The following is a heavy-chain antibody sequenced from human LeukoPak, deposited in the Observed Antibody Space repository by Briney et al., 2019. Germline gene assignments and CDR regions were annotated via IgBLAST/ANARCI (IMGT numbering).Heavy chain of an antibody. CDR3: ARGSGWTYFDY. J-gene: IGHJ4*02. CDR1: GFTFNNYA. Sequence: GGSLRLSCAASGFTFNNYAMSWVRQAPGKGLEWVSVIYGGGSTYYADSVKGRFTISRDNSKNTLYLQMNSLRAEDTAVYYCARGSGWTYFDYWGQGTLVTVSS. CDR2: IYGGGST. D-gene: IGHD6-19*01. V-gene: IGHV3-66*01.